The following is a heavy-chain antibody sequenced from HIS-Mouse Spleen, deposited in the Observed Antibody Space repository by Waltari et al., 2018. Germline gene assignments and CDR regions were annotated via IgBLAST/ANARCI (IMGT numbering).Heavy chain of an antibody. Sequence: QVQLVQSGAEVKKPGASVKVSCKASGYTFTSYYMHWVRQAPGQGLEWMGIINPSGGSTSYAQKFQVRVTMTRDTSTSTVYMELSSLRSEDTAVYYCARDRSYCSSTSCYLAYWGQGTLVTVSS. CDR3: ARDRSYCSSTSCYLAY. D-gene: IGHD2-2*01. V-gene: IGHV1-46*01. CDR1: GYTFTSYY. J-gene: IGHJ4*02. CDR2: INPSGGST.